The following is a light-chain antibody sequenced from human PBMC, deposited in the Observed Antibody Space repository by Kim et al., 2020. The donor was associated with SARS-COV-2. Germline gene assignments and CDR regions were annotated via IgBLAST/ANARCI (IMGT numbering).Light chain of an antibody. J-gene: IGKJ5*01. CDR1: QDIRND. Sequence: DIQMTQSPSSLSASVGDRVTITCRASQDIRNDLGWYQQNPGRAPKRLIYGASSLQSGVPSRFSGSGSGTEFTLTISSLQPEDFATYFCLQHSTYPFTFGHGTRLEI. V-gene: IGKV1-17*01. CDR2: GAS. CDR3: LQHSTYPFT.